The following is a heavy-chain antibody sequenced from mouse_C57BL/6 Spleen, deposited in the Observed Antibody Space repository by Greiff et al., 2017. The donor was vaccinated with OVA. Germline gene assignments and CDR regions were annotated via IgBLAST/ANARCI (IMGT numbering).Heavy chain of an antibody. J-gene: IGHJ1*03. Sequence: VQLQQSGTVLARPGASVKMSCKTSGYTFTSYWMHWVKQRPGQGLEWIGAIYPGNSDTSYNQKFKGKAKLTAVTSASTAYMELSSLTNEDSAVYYCTRDYGSSHWYCDVWGTGTTVTVSS. V-gene: IGHV1-5*01. CDR1: GYTFTSYW. CDR3: TRDYGSSHWYCDV. D-gene: IGHD1-1*01. CDR2: IYPGNSDT.